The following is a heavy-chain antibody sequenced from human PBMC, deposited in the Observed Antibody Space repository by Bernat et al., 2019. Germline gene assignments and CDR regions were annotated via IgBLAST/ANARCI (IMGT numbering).Heavy chain of an antibody. Sequence: QVQLQESGPGLVKHSQTLSLTCPVSGGSISSGGYYWSWIRQHPGKGLEWIGYIYYSGSTYYNPSLKSRVTISVDTSKNQFSLKLSSVTAADTAVYYCARLRWLQYHYFDYWGQGTLVTVSS. J-gene: IGHJ4*02. V-gene: IGHV4-31*03. D-gene: IGHD5-24*01. CDR3: ARLRWLQYHYFDY. CDR2: IYYSGST. CDR1: GGSISSGGYY.